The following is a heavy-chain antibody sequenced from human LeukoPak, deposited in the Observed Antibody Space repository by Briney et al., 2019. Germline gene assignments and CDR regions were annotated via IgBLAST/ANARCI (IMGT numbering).Heavy chain of an antibody. CDR3: ARVLGCCSSTSCYAGKDY. J-gene: IGHJ4*02. Sequence: PGGSLRLSCAASGFTFSSYSMNWVRQATGKGLEWVSSISSSSSYIYYADSVKGRFTISRDNAKNSLYLQMNSLRAEDTAVYYCARVLGCCSSTSCYAGKDYRGQGTLVTVSS. CDR2: ISSSSSYI. V-gene: IGHV3-21*01. D-gene: IGHD2-2*01. CDR1: GFTFSSYS.